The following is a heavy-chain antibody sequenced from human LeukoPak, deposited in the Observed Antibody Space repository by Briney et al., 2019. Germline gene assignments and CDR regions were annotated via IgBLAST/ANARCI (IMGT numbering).Heavy chain of an antibody. CDR2: ISGSGGST. Sequence: PGGSLRLSCAASGFTFSSYAMSWVRQAPGKGLEWVSAISGSGGSTYYADSVKGRFTISRDNSKNTLYLQMNSLRAEDTAVYYCAKDMAPAASYYYYGMDVWGQGTTVTVSS. CDR1: GFTFSSYA. CDR3: AKDMAPAASYYYYGMDV. D-gene: IGHD2-2*01. V-gene: IGHV3-23*01. J-gene: IGHJ6*02.